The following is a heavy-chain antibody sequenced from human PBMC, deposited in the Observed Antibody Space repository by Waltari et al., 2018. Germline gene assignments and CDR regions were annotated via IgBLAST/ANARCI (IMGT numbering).Heavy chain of an antibody. CDR2: ITQDGSEK. Sequence: EVQLVESGGCLVQPGGSLRVSCASSGFSFSNYWMSWVRQAPGKGLEWVAKITQDGSEKYYVDSVRGRFTISRENAKNSLNLQMNSLRAEDTAVYYCARINWGSIDYWGQGTLVTVSS. V-gene: IGHV3-7*01. CDR3: ARINWGSIDY. J-gene: IGHJ4*02. CDR1: GFSFSNYW. D-gene: IGHD7-27*01.